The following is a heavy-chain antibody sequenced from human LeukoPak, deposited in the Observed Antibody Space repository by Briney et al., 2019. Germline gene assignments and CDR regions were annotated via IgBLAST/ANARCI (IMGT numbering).Heavy chain of an antibody. D-gene: IGHD1-7*01. J-gene: IGHJ4*02. Sequence: ASVKVSCKASGYGFTSYGITWVRQAPGQGLEWLGWISASNGNTNYAQKLQGRVTMTSDTSTSTAYMDLRSLTPDDTAFYYCARYPLSYTGNWHYFFDYWGQGTLLTVSS. CDR1: GYGFTSYG. CDR2: ISASNGNT. CDR3: ARYPLSYTGNWHYFFDY. V-gene: IGHV1-18*01.